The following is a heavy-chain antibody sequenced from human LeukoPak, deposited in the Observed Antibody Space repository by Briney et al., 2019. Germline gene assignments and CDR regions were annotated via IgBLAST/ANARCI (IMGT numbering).Heavy chain of an antibody. CDR3: ARDDCSSISCYHNWFDP. Sequence: GGSLRLSCAASGFTFSSYWMSWVCQAPGKGLEWVANIKQDGSEKYYVDSVKGRFTISRDNAKNSLYLQMNSLRAEDTAVYYCARDDCSSISCYHNWFDPWGQGTLVTVSS. J-gene: IGHJ5*02. V-gene: IGHV3-7*01. CDR1: GFTFSSYW. D-gene: IGHD2-2*01. CDR2: IKQDGSEK.